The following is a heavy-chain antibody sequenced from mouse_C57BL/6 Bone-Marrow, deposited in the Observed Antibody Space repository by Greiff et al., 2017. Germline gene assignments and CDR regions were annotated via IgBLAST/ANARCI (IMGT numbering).Heavy chain of an antibody. V-gene: IGHV1-55*01. CDR3: ARPYYSNYWYFDV. Sequence: VQLQQSGAELVKPGASVKMSCKASGYTFTSYWITWVKQRPGQGLEWIGDIYPGRGSTNYNEKFKSKATLTVDTSSSTAYMHLSSLTSEDSAVYYCARPYYSNYWYFDVWGTGTTVTVSS. D-gene: IGHD2-5*01. J-gene: IGHJ1*03. CDR1: GYTFTSYW. CDR2: IYPGRGST.